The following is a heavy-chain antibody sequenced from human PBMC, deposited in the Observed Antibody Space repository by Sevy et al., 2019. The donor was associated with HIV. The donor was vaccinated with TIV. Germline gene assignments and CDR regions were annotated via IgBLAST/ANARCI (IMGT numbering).Heavy chain of an antibody. CDR1: GFSFSNNG. CDR2: ISKNGDYK. V-gene: IGHV3-30*18. J-gene: IGHJ5*02. CDR3: TKDSRYIIGWYPRLDP. D-gene: IGHD6-19*01. Sequence: GGSLRLFCAGSGFSFSNNGMHWVRQAPGKGLDWVAVISKNGDYKYYADSVKGRFTISRENSKNTLFLQMKSLRSEDTTLYSFTKDSRYIIGWYPRLDPWGQGTLVTVSS.